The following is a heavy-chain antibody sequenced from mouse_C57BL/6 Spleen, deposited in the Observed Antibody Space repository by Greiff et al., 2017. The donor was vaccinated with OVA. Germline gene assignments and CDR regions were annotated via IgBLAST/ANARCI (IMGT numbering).Heavy chain of an antibody. D-gene: IGHD2-1*01. V-gene: IGHV1-50*01. CDR1: GYTFTSYW. CDR3: ARSGGNYYCDY. Sequence: QVQLKQPGAELVKPGASVKLSCKASGYTFTSYWMQWVKQRPGQGLEWIGEIDPSDSYTNYNQKFKGKATLTVDTSSSTASMQLSSLTSEDSAVYYCARSGGNYYCDYWGQGTTLTVSS. J-gene: IGHJ2*01. CDR2: IDPSDSYT.